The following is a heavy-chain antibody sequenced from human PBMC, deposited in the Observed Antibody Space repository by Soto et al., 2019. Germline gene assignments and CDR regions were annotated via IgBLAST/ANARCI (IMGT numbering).Heavy chain of an antibody. CDR2: ISSSGSTI. Sequence: GGSLRLSCAASGFTFSDYYMSWIRQAPGKGLEWVSYISSSGSTIYYADSVKGRFTISRDNAKNSLYLQMNNLRAEDTAVYYCARTPYCTNGVCYRRDPDYFDYWGQGTLVTVSS. J-gene: IGHJ4*02. V-gene: IGHV3-11*01. CDR3: ARTPYCTNGVCYRRDPDYFDY. D-gene: IGHD2-8*01. CDR1: GFTFSDYY.